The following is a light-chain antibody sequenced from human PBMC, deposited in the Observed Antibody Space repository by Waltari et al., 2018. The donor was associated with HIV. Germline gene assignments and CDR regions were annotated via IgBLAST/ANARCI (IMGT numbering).Light chain of an antibody. CDR1: QSVLYSSNNKNY. CDR3: QQSYSTPRP. V-gene: IGKV4-1*01. J-gene: IGKJ1*01. Sequence: DIVLTQSPDSLAVSLGERATINCKSSQSVLYSSNNKNYLAWYQQRPGQPPKMLIYWASTRESGVPDRFTGSESGTNFTLTISSLQAEDVAVYYCQQSYSTPRPFGQGTKVEIK. CDR2: WAS.